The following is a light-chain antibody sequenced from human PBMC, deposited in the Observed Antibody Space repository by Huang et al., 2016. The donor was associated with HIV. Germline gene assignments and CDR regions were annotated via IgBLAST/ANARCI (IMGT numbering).Light chain of an antibody. Sequence: IVLTQSPATLSLSPGERATLSCRASQTVSNYLACYQRKPGQSPSLLLDDASKMATVIPSRFTGSGSGTDFTLTISSLEPEYFAIYYCQQCSNWQITFGQGTRLEMK. J-gene: IGKJ5*01. CDR1: QTVSNY. V-gene: IGKV3-11*01. CDR3: QQCSNWQIT. CDR2: DAS.